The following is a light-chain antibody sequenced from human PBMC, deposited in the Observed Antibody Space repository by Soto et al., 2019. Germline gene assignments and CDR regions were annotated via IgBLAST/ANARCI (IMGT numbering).Light chain of an antibody. CDR3: LRHDLYPWT. J-gene: IGKJ1*01. V-gene: IGKV1-17*03. CDR2: AAS. CDR1: QGISNY. Sequence: DIRMTQSPSAMSASVGDRVNITCRASQGISNYLAWFQLKPGKVPKRLMYAASTLQSGVPSRFSGSGSGTEFTLTISSLQPEDFATYYCLRHDLYPWTFGQGTKVEFK.